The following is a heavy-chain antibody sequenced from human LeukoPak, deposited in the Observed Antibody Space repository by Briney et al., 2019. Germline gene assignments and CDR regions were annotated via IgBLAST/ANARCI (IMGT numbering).Heavy chain of an antibody. D-gene: IGHD6-13*01. CDR2: IYYSGTT. CDR1: GGSISSGDYY. Sequence: SQTLPLTCTVSGGSISSGDYYWNWIRQHPGKGLEWIGYIYYSGTTYYNPSLKSRVTISVDTSKNQFSLKLSSVTAADTAVYYCARNRYSSSWYPFDYWGQGTLVTVSS. V-gene: IGHV4-31*03. J-gene: IGHJ4*02. CDR3: ARNRYSSSWYPFDY.